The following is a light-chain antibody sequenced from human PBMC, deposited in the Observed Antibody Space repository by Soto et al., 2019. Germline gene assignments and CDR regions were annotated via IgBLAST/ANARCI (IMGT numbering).Light chain of an antibody. J-gene: IGLJ1*01. V-gene: IGLV2-11*01. Sequence: QSALTQPRSVSGSPGQSVTISCTGTSSDVGTNTYVSWYQQHPGKAPKLIIYDVIKRPSGVPDRFSGSKSGNTASLTISGLQAEDEADYYCCSYAGSYTHVFGTGTKVTVL. CDR2: DVI. CDR3: CSYAGSYTHV. CDR1: SSDVGTNTY.